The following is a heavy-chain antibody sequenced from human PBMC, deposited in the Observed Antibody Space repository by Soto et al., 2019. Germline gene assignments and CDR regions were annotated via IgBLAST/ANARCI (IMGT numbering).Heavy chain of an antibody. CDR2: TFYRSTWNY. Sequence: SQTLSLTCDISGDSVSRNITAWSWIRQSPSRGLEWLGRTFYRSTWNYDYAISVKSRITITPDISKNQFSLHLNSVTPEDTAVYYCAREAVDIVAASLNWFDPWGQGTLVTVSS. D-gene: IGHD5-12*01. V-gene: IGHV6-1*01. CDR1: GDSVSRNITA. J-gene: IGHJ5*02. CDR3: AREAVDIVAASLNWFDP.